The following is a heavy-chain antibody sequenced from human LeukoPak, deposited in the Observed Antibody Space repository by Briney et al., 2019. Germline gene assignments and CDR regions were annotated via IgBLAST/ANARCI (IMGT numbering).Heavy chain of an antibody. CDR1: GFTFSSYA. D-gene: IGHD6-13*01. J-gene: IGHJ4*02. Sequence: PGGSLRLSCAASGFTFSSYAMSWVRQAPGKGLEWVSAISGSGGSTYYADSVKGRFTISRDNFKNTLYLQMNSLRAEDTAVYYCAKEVYSSSWYGIDYWGQGTLVTVSS. V-gene: IGHV3-23*01. CDR2: ISGSGGST. CDR3: AKEVYSSSWYGIDY.